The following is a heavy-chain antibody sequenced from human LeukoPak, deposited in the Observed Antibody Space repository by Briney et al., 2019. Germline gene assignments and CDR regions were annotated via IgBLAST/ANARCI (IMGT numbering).Heavy chain of an antibody. CDR1: GYTFTSYA. D-gene: IGHD5-18*01. CDR2: INTNTGNP. J-gene: IGHJ4*02. CDR3: ARFGAGYYTAMVDY. V-gene: IGHV7-4-1*02. Sequence: ASVKVSCKASGYTFTSYAMNWVRQAPGQGLEWMGWINTNTGNPTYAQGFTGRFVFSLDTSVSTAYLQISSLKAEDTAVYYCARFGAGYYTAMVDYWGQGTLVTVSS.